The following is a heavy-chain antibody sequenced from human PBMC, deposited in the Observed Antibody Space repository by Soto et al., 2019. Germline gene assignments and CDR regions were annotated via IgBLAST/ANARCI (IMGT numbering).Heavy chain of an antibody. CDR3: ARDLPGIAAAGTGYYYYCMDV. CDR2: ISSSSSYI. D-gene: IGHD6-13*01. V-gene: IGHV3-21*01. J-gene: IGHJ6*03. Sequence: GGSLRLSCAASGFTFSSYSMNWVRQAPGKGLEWVSSISSSSSYIYYADSVKGRFTISRDNAKNSLYLQMNSLRAEDAAVYYCARDLPGIAAAGTGYYYYCMDVGGKGTTVTVSS. CDR1: GFTFSSYS.